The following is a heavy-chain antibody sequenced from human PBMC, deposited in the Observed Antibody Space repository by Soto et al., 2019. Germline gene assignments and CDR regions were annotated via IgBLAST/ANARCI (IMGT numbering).Heavy chain of an antibody. D-gene: IGHD1-1*01. V-gene: IGHV4-59*01. CDR1: GGSLCRYY. J-gene: IGHJ4*02. CDR2: VYSSGST. CDR3: ARRRIGSYGRRYADS. Sequence: QVQLNESGPGLVKPSETLSLTCSVSGGSLCRYYWNWIRQSPGQGLEWIGYVYSSGSTIYNPSLESLVTISVDMSKNRCSLKMSSVTGADTAMYYCARRRIGSYGRRYADSWGEGFLVAVSS.